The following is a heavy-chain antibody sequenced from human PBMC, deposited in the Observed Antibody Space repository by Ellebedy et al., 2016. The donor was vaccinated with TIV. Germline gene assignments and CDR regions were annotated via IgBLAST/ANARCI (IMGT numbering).Heavy chain of an antibody. CDR2: INPSGGST. V-gene: IGHV1-46*01. CDR1: GYTFTSYY. CDR3: ARVFGMEWLLFPGYFDY. D-gene: IGHD3-3*01. Sequence: ASVKVSXKASGYTFTSYYMHWVRQAPGQGLEWMGIINPSGGSTSYAQKLQGRVTMTTDTSTSTAYMELRSLRSDDTAVYYCARVFGMEWLLFPGYFDYWGQGTLVTVSS. J-gene: IGHJ4*02.